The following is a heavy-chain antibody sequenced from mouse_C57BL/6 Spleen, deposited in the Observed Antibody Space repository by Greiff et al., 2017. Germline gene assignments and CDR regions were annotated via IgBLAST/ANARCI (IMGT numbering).Heavy chain of an antibody. CDR3: TRSNFLYYYDY. V-gene: IGHV1-15*01. J-gene: IGHJ2*01. Sequence: QVQLKESGAELVRPGASVTLSCKASGYTFTDYEMHWVKQTPVHGLEWIGAIDPETGGTAYNQKFKGKAILTADKSSSTAYMELRSLTSEDSAVYYCTRSNFLYYYDYWGQGTTLTVSS. CDR1: GYTFTDYE. CDR2: IDPETGGT.